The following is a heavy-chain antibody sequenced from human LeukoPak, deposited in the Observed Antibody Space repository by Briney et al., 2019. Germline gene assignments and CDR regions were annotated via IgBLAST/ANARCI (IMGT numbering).Heavy chain of an antibody. CDR1: GFTFSSYA. CDR2: INNDGTIT. V-gene: IGHV3-74*01. Sequence: PGGSLRLSCAASGFTFSSYAMSWVRQAPGKGLVWVSRINNDGTITNYADSVKGRFTISRDNAKNTLYLQMNSLRAEDTAVYYCARGSGTYSFDYWGQGILVTASS. J-gene: IGHJ4*02. D-gene: IGHD1-26*01. CDR3: ARGSGTYSFDY.